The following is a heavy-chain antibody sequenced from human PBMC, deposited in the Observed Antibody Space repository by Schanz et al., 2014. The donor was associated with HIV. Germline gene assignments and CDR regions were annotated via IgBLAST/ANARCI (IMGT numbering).Heavy chain of an antibody. CDR1: RLTFSSFW. V-gene: IGHV3-7*01. CDR2: INQDGSEK. J-gene: IGHJ3*02. CDR3: AKEKTYYFDSSGQSLPNGAFDI. Sequence: EVKLVESGGGLVQPRGSLRVSCAASRLTFSSFWMSWVRQVPGKGLEWVANINQDGSEKNYVESVEGRFTISRDNTRNILYLQMNSLRVEDTGVYYCAKEKTYYFDSSGQSLPNGAFDIWGQGTKVTVSS. D-gene: IGHD3-22*01.